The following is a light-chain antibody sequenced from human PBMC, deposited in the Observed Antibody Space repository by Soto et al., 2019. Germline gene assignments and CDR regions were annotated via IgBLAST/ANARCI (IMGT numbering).Light chain of an antibody. V-gene: IGKV1-39*01. CDR1: QSISSY. CDR2: AAS. J-gene: IGKJ1*01. CDR3: QQSYSTVWT. Sequence: DIQMTQSPSSLSASVGDRVTITCRASQSISSYLNWYQQKPGKAPKLLIYAASSLQSGVPSRFSGSGSGTDFTLTISRLQPEDFATYYWQQSYSTVWTFGQGTKVEIK.